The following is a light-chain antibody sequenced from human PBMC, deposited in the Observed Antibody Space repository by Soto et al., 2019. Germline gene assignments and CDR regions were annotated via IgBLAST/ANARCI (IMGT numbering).Light chain of an antibody. CDR1: QSVGSY. V-gene: IGKV3-11*01. CDR2: DAS. CDR3: QQRSNWPIT. J-gene: IGKJ5*01. Sequence: EIVLTQSPATLSWSPGERATLSCRASQSVGSYLAWYQQKPGQAHRXLIYDASNRATGISARFSGSGSGTDFALTISSLEPEDFEVYYCQQRSNWPITFGQGTRLEN.